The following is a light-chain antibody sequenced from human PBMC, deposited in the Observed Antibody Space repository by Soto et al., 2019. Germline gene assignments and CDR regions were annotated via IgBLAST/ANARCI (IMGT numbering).Light chain of an antibody. CDR2: DVS. V-gene: IGLV2-11*01. J-gene: IGLJ1*01. Sequence: QSVLTQPRSVSGSPGQSVTISCTGTSRDVGGYNYVSWYQQLPGKAPKVTIYDVSKRPSGVPDRFSGSKSGNTASLTISGLQAEDEADYYCCSYAGSSFVFGTGTKLTVL. CDR3: CSYAGSSFV. CDR1: SRDVGGYNY.